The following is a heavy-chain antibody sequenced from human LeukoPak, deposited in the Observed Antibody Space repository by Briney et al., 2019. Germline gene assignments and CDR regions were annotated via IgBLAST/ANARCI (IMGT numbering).Heavy chain of an antibody. Sequence: PSETLSLTCTVSGGSIRSSSYYWGWIRQPPGKGLQWIGSIYYSGSTYYNPSLKSRVTISLDTSKNQFSLKLSSVTAADTAVCARASYSYDISGWVPFDYWGQGTLVTVSS. CDR2: IYYSGST. CDR3: ASYSYDISGWVPFDY. CDR1: GGSIRSSSYY. D-gene: IGHD3-22*01. V-gene: IGHV4-39*03. J-gene: IGHJ4*02.